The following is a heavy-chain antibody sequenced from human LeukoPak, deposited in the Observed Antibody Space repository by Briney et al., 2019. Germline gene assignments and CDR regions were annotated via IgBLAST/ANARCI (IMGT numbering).Heavy chain of an antibody. D-gene: IGHD5-12*01. Sequence: PGGSLRLSCAASGFTFSSYGMHWVRQAPGKGLEWVSSITSHSSYIYYADSVKGRFTISRDNAKNSLYLQMNSLRAEDTAVYYCARDYSGLDYWGQGTLVTVSS. J-gene: IGHJ4*02. CDR3: ARDYSGLDY. CDR2: ITSHSSYI. CDR1: GFTFSSYG. V-gene: IGHV3-21*01.